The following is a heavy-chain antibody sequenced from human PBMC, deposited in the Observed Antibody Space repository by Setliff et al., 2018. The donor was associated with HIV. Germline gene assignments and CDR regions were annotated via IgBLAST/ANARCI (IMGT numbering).Heavy chain of an antibody. J-gene: IGHJ4*02. CDR3: VIVPLYENVYDNIWGSYRPLDY. CDR2: VDPDDGET. CDR1: GYTFTAYY. Sequence: ASVKVSCKASGYTFTAYYMHWVQQAPGKGLEWMGRVDPDDGETIYAEKFQDRLTITADASTDTTYMELSSLRSEDTAVYYCVIVPLYENVYDNIWGSYRPLDYWGQGTLVTVSS. D-gene: IGHD3-16*02. V-gene: IGHV1-69-2*01.